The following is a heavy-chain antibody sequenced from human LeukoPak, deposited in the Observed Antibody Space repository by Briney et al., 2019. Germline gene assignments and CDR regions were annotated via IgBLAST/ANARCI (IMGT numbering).Heavy chain of an antibody. D-gene: IGHD6-6*01. CDR2: IYYSGST. J-gene: IGHJ5*02. Sequence: SETLSLTCTVSGGSISSGGYYWSWIRQHPGKGLEWIGYIYYSGSTNYNPSLKSRVTISVDTSKNQFSLKLSSVTAADTAVYYCARVSGSSSWYWFDPWGQGTLVTVSS. CDR1: GGSISSGGYY. V-gene: IGHV4-61*08. CDR3: ARVSGSSSWYWFDP.